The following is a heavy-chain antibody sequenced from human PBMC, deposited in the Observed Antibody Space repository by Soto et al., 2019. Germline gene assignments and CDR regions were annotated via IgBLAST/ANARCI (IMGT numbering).Heavy chain of an antibody. CDR2: IYYSGST. J-gene: IGHJ3*02. CDR3: ARGRGFWSGYSTDDDAFDI. V-gene: IGHV4-59*01. CDR1: GGSISSYY. D-gene: IGHD3-3*01. Sequence: SETLSLTCTVSGGSISSYYWSWIRQPPGKGLEWIGYIYYSGSTNYNPSLKSRVTISVDTSKNQLSLKLSSVTAADTAVYYCARGRGFWSGYSTDDDAFDIWGQGTMVTVSS.